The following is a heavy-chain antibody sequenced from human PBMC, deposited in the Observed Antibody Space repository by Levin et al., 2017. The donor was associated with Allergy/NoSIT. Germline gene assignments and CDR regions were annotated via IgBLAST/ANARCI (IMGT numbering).Heavy chain of an antibody. CDR3: AKDYDILTGYYTDMHV. V-gene: IGHV3-23*01. J-gene: IGHJ6*03. CDR2: GRKKGRR. CDR1: GFTLSNSA. Sequence: VASGFTLSNSAMSWVRQAPGKGREGGGGGRKKGRREEGKDSTGRFTISRDNSENTLYLQMNSLRVEDTAVYYCAKDYDILTGYYTDMHVWGAGITVTVSS. D-gene: IGHD3-9*01.